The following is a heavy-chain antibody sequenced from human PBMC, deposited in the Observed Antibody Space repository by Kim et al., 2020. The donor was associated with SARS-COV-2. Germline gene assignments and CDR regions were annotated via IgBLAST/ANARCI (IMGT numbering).Heavy chain of an antibody. J-gene: IGHJ6*01. CDR1: GGSFSGYY. D-gene: IGHD6-6*01. CDR2: INHSGST. V-gene: IGHV4-34*01. Sequence: SETLSLTCAVYGGSFSGYYWSWIRQPPGKGLEWIGEINHSGSTNYNPSLKSRVTISVDTSKNQFSLKLSSVTAADTAVYYCARGRDTIIAARRYYYYGM. CDR3: ARGRDTIIAARRYYYYGM.